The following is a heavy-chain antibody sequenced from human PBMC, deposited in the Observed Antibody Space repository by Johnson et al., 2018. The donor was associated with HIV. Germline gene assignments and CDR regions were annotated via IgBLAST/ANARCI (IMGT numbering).Heavy chain of an antibody. CDR3: AKGVSKSLDAFDI. V-gene: IGHV3-30*19. CDR2: ISYDGSNK. D-gene: IGHD3-10*01. CDR1: GFTFSSYG. Sequence: VQLVESGGGVVQPGRSLRLSCAAFGFTFSSYGMHWVRQAPGKGLEWVAVISYDGSNKSYADAVKARFTISRDNAKNTLYLQMNSLRTEDTAVYYCAKGVSKSLDAFDIWGQGTMVTVSS. J-gene: IGHJ3*02.